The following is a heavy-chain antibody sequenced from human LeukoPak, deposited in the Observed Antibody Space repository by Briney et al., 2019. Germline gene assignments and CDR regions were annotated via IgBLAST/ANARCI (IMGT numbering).Heavy chain of an antibody. CDR2: ISQTGRIE. CDR3: ARDRAVALPTYYYYMDV. Sequence: GSLRLSCAASGFAFTTYVIHWVRQAPGKGLEWVAVISQTGRIETYADSVQGRFTVSRDNSNNMAYLQMNSLKTEDTAVYYCARDRAVALPTYYYYMDVWGKGTTVTVSS. D-gene: IGHD2-15*01. J-gene: IGHJ6*03. V-gene: IGHV3-30*04. CDR1: GFAFTTYV.